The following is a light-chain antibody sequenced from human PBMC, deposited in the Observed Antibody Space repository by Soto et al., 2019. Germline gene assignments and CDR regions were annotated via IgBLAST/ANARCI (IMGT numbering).Light chain of an antibody. CDR1: QSVSSN. CDR2: GAS. J-gene: IGKJ2*01. CDR3: QQYNNWPPNT. Sequence: EIVMTQSPATLYVSPGERATLSCRASQSVSSNLAWYQQKPGQAPRLLIYGASTRATGIPARFSGSGSGTEFTLTISSRQSEDFAVYYCQQYNNWPPNTFGQGTKLEIK. V-gene: IGKV3-15*01.